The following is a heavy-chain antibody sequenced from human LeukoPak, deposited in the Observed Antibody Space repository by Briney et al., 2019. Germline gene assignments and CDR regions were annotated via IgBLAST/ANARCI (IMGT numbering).Heavy chain of an antibody. CDR3: ARGRRVSRDYDY. Sequence: PSETLSPTCTVSGGSISSYYWSWIRQPPGKGLEWIGYIYYSGSTNYNPSLKSRVTISVDTSKNQFSLKLSSVTAADTAVYYCARGRRVSRDYDYWGQGTLVTVSS. D-gene: IGHD2/OR15-2a*01. J-gene: IGHJ4*02. CDR1: GGSISSYY. V-gene: IGHV4-59*12. CDR2: IYYSGST.